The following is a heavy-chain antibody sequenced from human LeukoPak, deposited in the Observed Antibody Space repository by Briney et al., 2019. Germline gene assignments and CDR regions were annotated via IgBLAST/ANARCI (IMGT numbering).Heavy chain of an antibody. Sequence: SETLSLTCAVYGGSFGGYYWSWIRQPPGKGLEWIGEINHSGSTNYNPSLKSRVTISVDTSKNQFSLKLSSVTAADTAVYYCARPLTYSSSWFDAFDIWGQGTMVTVSS. J-gene: IGHJ3*02. V-gene: IGHV4-34*01. D-gene: IGHD6-13*01. CDR3: ARPLTYSSSWFDAFDI. CDR2: INHSGST. CDR1: GGSFGGYY.